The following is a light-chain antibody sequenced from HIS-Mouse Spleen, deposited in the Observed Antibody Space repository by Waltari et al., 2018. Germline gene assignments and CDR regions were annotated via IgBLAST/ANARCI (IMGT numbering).Light chain of an antibody. V-gene: IGLV2-14*01. CDR2: EVS. CDR1: SSDVGGYNY. J-gene: IGLJ1*01. CDR3: SSYTSSSTYV. Sequence: QSALTQPASVSGSPGQSITISCTGTSSDVGGYNYVSWYQRHPGKAPKLMFYEVSNRPSEGSSRCSGAKTGNTASLTISGLQAEDEADYYCSSYTSSSTYVFGTGTKVTVL.